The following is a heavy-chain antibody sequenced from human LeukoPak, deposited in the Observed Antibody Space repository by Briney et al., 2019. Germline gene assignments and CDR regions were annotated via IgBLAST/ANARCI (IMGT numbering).Heavy chain of an antibody. D-gene: IGHD3-10*01. CDR1: GGSISSGDYY. CDR3: ARDQGGSGTYPFDY. Sequence: SETLSLTCTVSGGSISSGDYYWSWIRQPPGKGLEWIGYTYYSGNTYYNPSLKSRISISVDTSKNQFSLKLSSVTAADTAVYYCARDQGGSGTYPFDYWGQGTLVTVSS. CDR2: TYYSGNT. J-gene: IGHJ4*02. V-gene: IGHV4-30-4*01.